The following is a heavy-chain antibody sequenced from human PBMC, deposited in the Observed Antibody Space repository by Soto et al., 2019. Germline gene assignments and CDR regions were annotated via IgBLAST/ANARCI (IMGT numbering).Heavy chain of an antibody. CDR1: GFTFSSYG. D-gene: IGHD2-21*02. V-gene: IGHV3-33*01. CDR2: IWYDGSNK. CDR3: ARDKGVYCGGDCSDGMDV. Sequence: PGGSLRLSCAASGFTFSSYGMHWVRQAPGKGLGWVAVIWYDGSNKYYVDSVKGRFTISRDNSKNTLYLQLNSLRAEDTAVYYCARDKGVYCGGDCSDGMDVWGQGTTVTVSS. J-gene: IGHJ6*02.